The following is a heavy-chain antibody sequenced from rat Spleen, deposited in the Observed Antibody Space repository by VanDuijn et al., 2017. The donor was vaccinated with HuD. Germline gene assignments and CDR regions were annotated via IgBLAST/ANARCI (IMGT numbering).Heavy chain of an antibody. J-gene: IGHJ3*01. Sequence: EVQLVETGGSLVQPGNSLKLTCATSGFTFSYAWMHWIRQSPEKQLEWVAQIKAKSNNYATYYAESVKGRFTIPRDDSKSSVYMQMNNLKEEDTAIYYCNWDYYDATYYDRFTYLGQGTLVTVSS. D-gene: IGHD1-12*02. V-gene: IGHV6-8*01. CDR2: IKAKSNNYAT. CDR1: GFTFSYAW. CDR3: NWDYYDATYYDRFTY.